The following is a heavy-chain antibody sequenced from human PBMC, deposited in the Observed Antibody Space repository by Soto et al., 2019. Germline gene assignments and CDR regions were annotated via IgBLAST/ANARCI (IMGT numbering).Heavy chain of an antibody. CDR1: GGSVSSGSYY. D-gene: IGHD4-17*01. Sequence: QVQLQESGPGLVKPSETLSLTCTVSGGSVSSGSYYWSWSRQPPGKGLEWIGYIYYSGSTKYNPSLKSRVTISVDTSKNQFSLKLSSVTAADTAVYYCAREVDYGENWFDPWGLGTLVTVSS. CDR3: AREVDYGENWFDP. J-gene: IGHJ5*02. V-gene: IGHV4-61*01. CDR2: IYYSGST.